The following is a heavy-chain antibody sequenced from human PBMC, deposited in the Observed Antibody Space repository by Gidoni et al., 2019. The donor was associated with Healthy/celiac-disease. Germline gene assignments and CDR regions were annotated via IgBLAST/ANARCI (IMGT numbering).Heavy chain of an antibody. CDR1: GFTFSSYA. J-gene: IGHJ6*02. Sequence: QVQLVESGGGVVQPGRSLRLSCAASGFTFSSYAMHWVRQAPGKGLEWVAVISYDGSNKYYADSVKGRFTISRDNSKNTLYLQMNSLRAEDTAVYYCARDDTMIVESDYYYYGMDVWGQGTTVTVSS. D-gene: IGHD3-22*01. CDR2: ISYDGSNK. CDR3: ARDDTMIVESDYYYYGMDV. V-gene: IGHV3-30-3*01.